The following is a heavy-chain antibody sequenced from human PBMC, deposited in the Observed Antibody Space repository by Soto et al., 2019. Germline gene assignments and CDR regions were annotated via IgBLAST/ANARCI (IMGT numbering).Heavy chain of an antibody. CDR1: GGSISSYY. Sequence: QVQLQESGPGLVKPSETLSLTCTVSGGSISSYYWSWIRQPPGKGLEWIGYIYYRGSTNYTPSLKSRVTISVDTSKNQFSLKLSSVTAADTAVYYCARISSSYGMDVWGQGTTVTVSS. J-gene: IGHJ6*02. V-gene: IGHV4-59*08. CDR3: ARISSSYGMDV. D-gene: IGHD6-13*01. CDR2: IYYRGST.